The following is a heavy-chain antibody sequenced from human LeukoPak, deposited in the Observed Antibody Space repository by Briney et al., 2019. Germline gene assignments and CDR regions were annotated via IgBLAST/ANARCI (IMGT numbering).Heavy chain of an antibody. Sequence: GGSLRLSCAASRFTFSSYSMHWVRQAPGKGLEWVSSISSSSSYIYYADSVKGRFTISRDNAKNSLYLQMNSLRAEDTAVYYCAGGFGDLRIDYWGQGTLVTVSS. CDR3: AGGFGDLRIDY. V-gene: IGHV3-21*04. CDR1: RFTFSSYS. D-gene: IGHD3-10*01. CDR2: ISSSSSYI. J-gene: IGHJ4*02.